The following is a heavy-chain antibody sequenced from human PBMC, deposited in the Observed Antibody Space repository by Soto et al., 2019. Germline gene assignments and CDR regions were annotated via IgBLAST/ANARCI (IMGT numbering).Heavy chain of an antibody. CDR2: INPNSGGT. CDR1: GYIFTDYY. D-gene: IGHD3-22*01. J-gene: IGHJ5*01. CDR3: AGTNSGNNYCYNWFDL. Sequence: ASVKVSCKASGYIFTDYYMNWVRQAPGQGLEWMGGINPNSGGTNYAQKFQGRVAMTTDTSINTGYMELSRLRSDDTAVYYCAGTNSGNNYCYNWFDLWGQGTLVTVSS. V-gene: IGHV1-2*02.